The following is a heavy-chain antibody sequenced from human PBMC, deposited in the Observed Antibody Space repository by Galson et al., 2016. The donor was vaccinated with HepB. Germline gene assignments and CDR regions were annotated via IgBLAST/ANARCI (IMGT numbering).Heavy chain of an antibody. CDR3: VREKYKPVKGSHISGNYDYYGMDG. CDR2: TYYRSKWYN. V-gene: IGHV6-1*01. J-gene: IGHJ6*02. CDR1: GDSVSGNSAA. D-gene: IGHD1-14*01. Sequence: CAISGDSVSGNSAAWNWIRQSPSRGLEWLGRTYYRSKWYNDYAVSVNSRITISRDTSNNQFSLHLNSVTPEDTSVYYCVREKYKPVKGSHISGNYDYYGMDGWGQGTTVTVSS.